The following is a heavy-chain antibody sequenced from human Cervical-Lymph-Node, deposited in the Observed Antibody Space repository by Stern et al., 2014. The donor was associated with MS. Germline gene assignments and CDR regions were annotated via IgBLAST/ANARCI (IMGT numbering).Heavy chain of an antibody. CDR1: GYSFTSYW. CDR2: IDPSDSYT. V-gene: IGHV5-10-1*03. J-gene: IGHJ3*02. Sequence: EVQLVESGAEVKKTGESLRISCKGSGYSFTSYWINWVRQMPGKGLEWMGRIDPSDSYTNYSPSFQGHVTISADKPISTAYLQWSSLKASDTAMYYCARRCSRRIDAFDIWGQGTMVTVSS. D-gene: IGHD2-15*01. CDR3: ARRCSRRIDAFDI.